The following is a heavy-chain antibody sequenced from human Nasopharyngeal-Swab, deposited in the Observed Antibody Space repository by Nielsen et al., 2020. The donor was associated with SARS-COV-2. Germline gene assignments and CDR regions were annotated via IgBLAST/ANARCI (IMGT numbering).Heavy chain of an antibody. Sequence: SETLSLTCTVSGGSISGNDHYWGWIRQPPGKRLEWIGSIHYSGKTYYNPALKSRVTMSVDTPKNQFSLNLNSVTAADTAVYYCATVVHYYFDYWGQGSLVIVSS. CDR2: IHYSGKT. J-gene: IGHJ4*02. D-gene: IGHD2-15*01. CDR1: GGSISGNDHY. V-gene: IGHV4-39*01. CDR3: ATVVHYYFDY.